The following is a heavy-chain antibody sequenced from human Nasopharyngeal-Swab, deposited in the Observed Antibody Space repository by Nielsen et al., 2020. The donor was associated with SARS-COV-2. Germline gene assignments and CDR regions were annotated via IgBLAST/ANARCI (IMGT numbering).Heavy chain of an antibody. D-gene: IGHD1-26*01. CDR3: ARQLVGATGYDY. CDR2: IYYSGRT. V-gene: IGHV4-39*01. J-gene: IGHJ4*02. CDR1: GGSISSSNYY. Sequence: SETLSLTCTVAGGSISSSNYYWGWIRQPPGKGLEWIGSIYYSGRTSYNPSLKSRVTISVDASKNQFSLKLSSVAAADTAVYYCARQLVGATGYDYWGQGTLVTVSS.